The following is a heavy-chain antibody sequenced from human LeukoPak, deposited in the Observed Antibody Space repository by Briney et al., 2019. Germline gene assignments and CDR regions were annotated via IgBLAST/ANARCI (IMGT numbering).Heavy chain of an antibody. J-gene: IGHJ6*03. Sequence: SETLSLTCAVYGGTFSGYYWSWIRQPPGRGLEWIGEINYSGSTNYNPSLKSRVTISVDTSKSQFSLKLTSVTAADTAVYYCARLSSTSLGYYYFLGVWGKGTPVTVSS. V-gene: IGHV4-34*01. CDR1: GGTFSGYY. CDR3: ARLSSTSLGYYYFLGV. D-gene: IGHD6-6*01. CDR2: INYSGST.